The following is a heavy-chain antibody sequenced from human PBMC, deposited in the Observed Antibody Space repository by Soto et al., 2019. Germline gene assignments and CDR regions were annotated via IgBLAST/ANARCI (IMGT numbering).Heavy chain of an antibody. Sequence: QVQLVQSGAEVKKPGASVKVSCKASGYTFTSYDINWVRQATGQGLEWMGWMNTNSGNTGYAQKFQGRVTXTXXTSISTAYMELRSLRSEDTAVYYCARSLYGDNVDYWGQGTLVTVSS. CDR2: MNTNSGNT. V-gene: IGHV1-8*01. CDR1: GYTFTSYD. D-gene: IGHD4-17*01. J-gene: IGHJ4*02. CDR3: ARSLYGDNVDY.